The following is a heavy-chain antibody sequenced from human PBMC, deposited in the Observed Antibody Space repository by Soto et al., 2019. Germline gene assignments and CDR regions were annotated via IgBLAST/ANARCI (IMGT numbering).Heavy chain of an antibody. D-gene: IGHD5-12*01. CDR3: TKAWVASGYDSGSFFDY. J-gene: IGHJ4*02. V-gene: IGHV3-23*01. CDR1: GFTFSNYA. CDR2: ISGSGGPT. Sequence: GGSLRLSCAASGFTFSNYAMSWVRQAPGKGLEWVSAISGSGGPTYYADSVKGRFTISRDNSKNTVFLQMNSLRAEDTAVYYCTKAWVASGYDSGSFFDYWGRGTLVTVSS.